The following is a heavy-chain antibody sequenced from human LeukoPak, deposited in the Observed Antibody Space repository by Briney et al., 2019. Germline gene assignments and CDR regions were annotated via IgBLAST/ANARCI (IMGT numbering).Heavy chain of an antibody. V-gene: IGHV4-31*03. CDR3: ARDFHLTGATSRWFDP. D-gene: IGHD1-7*01. CDR1: GGSISSGGYY. CDR2: IYYSGST. J-gene: IGHJ5*02. Sequence: SETLSLTCTVSGGSISSGGYYWIWIRQHPGKGLESIGYIYYSGSTYYNPSLKSRVTLSVDTSKNQFSLKLTSVTAADTAVYYCARDFHLTGATSRWFDPWGQGTLVTVSS.